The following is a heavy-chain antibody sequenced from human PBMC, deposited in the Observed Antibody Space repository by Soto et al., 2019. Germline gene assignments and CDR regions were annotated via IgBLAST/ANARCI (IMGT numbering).Heavy chain of an antibody. J-gene: IGHJ4*02. CDR2: ISGSGGST. CDR1: GFTFSSYA. CDR3: ATSHPHCTNGVCYFDY. D-gene: IGHD2-8*01. Sequence: GGSLRLSCAASGFTFSSYAMSWVRQAPWKGLEWVSAISGSGGSTYYADSVKGRFTISRDNSKNTLYLQMNSLRAEDTAVYYCATSHPHCTNGVCYFDYWGQGTLVTVSS. V-gene: IGHV3-23*01.